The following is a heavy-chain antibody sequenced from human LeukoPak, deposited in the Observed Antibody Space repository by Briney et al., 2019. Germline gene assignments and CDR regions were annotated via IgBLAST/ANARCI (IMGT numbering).Heavy chain of an antibody. CDR2: ISSSSSYI. D-gene: IGHD6-6*01. Sequence: GGSLRLSCAASGFTFSSYSMNWVRHAPGKGLEWVSSISSSSSYIYYADSVKGRFTISRDNAKNSLYLQMNSLRAEDTAVYYCARDDQQLVRPVGFDYWGQGTLVTVSS. CDR1: GFTFSSYS. CDR3: ARDDQQLVRPVGFDY. V-gene: IGHV3-21*01. J-gene: IGHJ4*02.